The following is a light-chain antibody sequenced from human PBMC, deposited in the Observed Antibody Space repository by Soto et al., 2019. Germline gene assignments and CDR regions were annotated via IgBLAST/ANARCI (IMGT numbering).Light chain of an antibody. J-gene: IGLJ2*01. CDR2: DVN. CDR1: SSDIGAYNF. CDR3: TSWTTSTTMI. Sequence: QSALTQPASVSGSPGQSITISCTGTSSDIGAYNFVSWYQQHPGKAPKLMLYDVNIRPSGVSNRSSGSKSGNTASLTISGLQAEDEADYYCTSWTTSTTMIFGGGTQLTVL. V-gene: IGLV2-14*03.